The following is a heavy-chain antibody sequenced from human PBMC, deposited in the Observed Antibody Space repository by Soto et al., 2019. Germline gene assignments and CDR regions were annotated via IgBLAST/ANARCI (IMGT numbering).Heavy chain of an antibody. J-gene: IGHJ4*02. D-gene: IGHD3-22*01. CDR1: GFTFRSYA. Sequence: GGSLRLSCAASGFTFRSYAMDWVRQAPGKGLEWVAVISYDGSNKYYADSVKGRFTISRDNSKNTVFLHMNSLRPEDTTVYHCAKDTYFRDSSGYYVFDYWGPGTQVTVSS. V-gene: IGHV3-30*01. CDR3: AKDTYFRDSSGYYVFDY. CDR2: ISYDGSNK.